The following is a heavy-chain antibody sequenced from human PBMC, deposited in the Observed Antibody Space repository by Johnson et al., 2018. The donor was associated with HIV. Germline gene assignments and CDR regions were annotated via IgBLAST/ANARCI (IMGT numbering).Heavy chain of an antibody. J-gene: IGHJ3*02. V-gene: IGHV3-30*02. CDR3: AIVGATQDAFDI. D-gene: IGHD1-26*01. Sequence: QVQVVESGGGVVRPGGSLRLSCAASGFTFDDYGMSWVRQAPGKGLEWVAFIRYDGSNKYYADSMKGRFTIYRDNSKNTLYMQMNSMRAEDTAFYYCAIVGATQDAFDIWGQGTMVTVSS. CDR1: GFTFDDYG. CDR2: IRYDGSNK.